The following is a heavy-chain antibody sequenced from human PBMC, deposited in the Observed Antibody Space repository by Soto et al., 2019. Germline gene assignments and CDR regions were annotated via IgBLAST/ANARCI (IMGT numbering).Heavy chain of an antibody. V-gene: IGHV3-21*01. CDR3: ARGQYYYDSSGYYFDY. D-gene: IGHD3-22*01. Sequence: EVQLVESGGGLVKPGGSLRLSCAASGFTFSSYSMNWVRQAPGKGLEWVSSISSSSSYIYYADSVKGRFTISRDNAKNSLYLQMNSLRAEDTAVYYCARGQYYYDSSGYYFDYWGQGTLVTVSS. CDR1: GFTFSSYS. J-gene: IGHJ4*02. CDR2: ISSSSSYI.